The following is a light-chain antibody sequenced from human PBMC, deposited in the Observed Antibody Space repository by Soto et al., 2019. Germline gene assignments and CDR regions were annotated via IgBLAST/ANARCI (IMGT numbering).Light chain of an antibody. V-gene: IGLV2-14*01. Sequence: QCALTRAASVSGSPGQAITISCTGSNSDVGSYNRVSWYQQHPGKAPKLIIYEATDRPSGVSNRFSGSQSGNTASLTISGLQAEDEADYYCTAYTTSDTLVFGTGTKVTV. CDR1: NSDVGSYNR. J-gene: IGLJ1*01. CDR3: TAYTTSDTLV. CDR2: EAT.